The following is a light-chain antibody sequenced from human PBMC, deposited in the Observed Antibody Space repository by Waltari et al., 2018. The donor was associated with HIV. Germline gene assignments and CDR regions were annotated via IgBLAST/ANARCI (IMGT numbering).Light chain of an antibody. CDR3: QQYGTSPRT. CDR1: QSVSSGY. CDR2: GVS. V-gene: IGKV3-20*01. Sequence: EIVLTQSPGTLSVSPGERVILFCRASQSVSSGYLAWYQQKPGQAPRLLIYGVSTRATGIPDRFSGSGFGTDLTLTIRRLEPEDFAVYYCQQYGTSPRTFGQGTKVEIK. J-gene: IGKJ1*01.